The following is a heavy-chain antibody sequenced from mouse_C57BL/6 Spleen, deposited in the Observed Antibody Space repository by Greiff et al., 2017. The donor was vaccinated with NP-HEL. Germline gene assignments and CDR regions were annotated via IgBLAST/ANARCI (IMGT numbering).Heavy chain of an antibody. CDR2: IYPGSGST. J-gene: IGHJ3*01. CDR3: ARGELGRAFAY. D-gene: IGHD4-1*01. Sequence: QVQLQHPGAELVKPGASVKMSCKASGCTFTSYWITWVKQRPGQGLEWIGDIYPGSGSTNYNEKFKSKATLTVDTSSSTAYMQLSSLTSEDSAVYYCARGELGRAFAYWGQGTLVTVSA. CDR1: GCTFTSYW. V-gene: IGHV1-55*01.